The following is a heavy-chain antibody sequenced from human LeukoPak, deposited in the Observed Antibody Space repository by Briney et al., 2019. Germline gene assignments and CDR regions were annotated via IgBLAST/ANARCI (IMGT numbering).Heavy chain of an antibody. CDR3: ARSGGYNRLDY. CDR1: GFTFSTYW. D-gene: IGHD5-18*01. V-gene: IGHV3-74*01. CDR2: INGDGTST. Sequence: GGSLRLSCAASGFTFSTYWMYWFRQAPGGGLVWVSRINGDGTSTSYADSVKGRFTISRDNAENTLYLQMNSLRAEDTAVYYCARSGGYNRLDYWGQGTLVTVSS. J-gene: IGHJ4*02.